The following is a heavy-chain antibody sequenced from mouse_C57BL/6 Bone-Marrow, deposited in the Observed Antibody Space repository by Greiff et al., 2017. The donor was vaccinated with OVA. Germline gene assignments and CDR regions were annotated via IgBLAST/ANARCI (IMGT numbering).Heavy chain of an antibody. V-gene: IGHV5-4*01. Sequence: EVHLVESGGGLVKPGGSLKLSCAASGFTFSSYAMSWVRQTPEKRLEWVATISDGGSYTYYPDNVKGRFTISRDNAKNNLYLQMSHLKSEDTAMYYCAREGTTVVAYWYFDVWGTGTTVTVSS. D-gene: IGHD1-1*01. CDR3: AREGTTVVAYWYFDV. CDR1: GFTFSSYA. CDR2: ISDGGSYT. J-gene: IGHJ1*03.